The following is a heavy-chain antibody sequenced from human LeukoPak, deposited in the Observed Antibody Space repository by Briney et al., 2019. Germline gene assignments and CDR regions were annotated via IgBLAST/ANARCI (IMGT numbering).Heavy chain of an antibody. CDR2: I. Sequence: GGSLRLSCAASGFTFSSYNMNWVRQAPGKGLEWVSSIKGRFTISRDNAKNSLSLQINSLRAEDTAVYYCARDSGVGPCLFCSGFDIWGQGTMVTVSS. CDR1: GFTFSSYN. V-gene: IGHV3-21*01. J-gene: IGHJ3*02. CDR3: ARDSGVGPCLFCSGFDI. D-gene: IGHD2-15*01.